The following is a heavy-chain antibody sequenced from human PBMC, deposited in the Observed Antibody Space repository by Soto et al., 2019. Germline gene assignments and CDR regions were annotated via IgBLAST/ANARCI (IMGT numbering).Heavy chain of an antibody. D-gene: IGHD2-15*01. CDR1: GYTFTSYA. Sequence: GASVKVSCKASGYTFTSYAMHWVRQAPGQRLEWMRWINAGNGNTKYSQKLKGRVTITRDTSASTAYMELSSLRFEYTAVYYCARDLGGWPDYWGQGTLVTVSS. CDR2: INAGNGNT. V-gene: IGHV1-3*01. CDR3: ARDLGGWPDY. J-gene: IGHJ4*02.